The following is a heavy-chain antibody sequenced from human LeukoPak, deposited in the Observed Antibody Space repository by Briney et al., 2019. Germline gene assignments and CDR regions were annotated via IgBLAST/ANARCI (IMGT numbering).Heavy chain of an antibody. CDR2: INHSGST. Sequence: SETLSLTCAVYGGSFSGYYWSWIRQPPGKGLEWIGEINHSGSTNYNPSLKSRVTISVDTSKNQFSLKLSSVTAADTAVYYCARFGSGSRYYYYGMDVWGQGTTVTVFS. V-gene: IGHV4-34*01. CDR3: ARFGSGSRYYYYGMDV. CDR1: GGSFSGYY. J-gene: IGHJ6*02. D-gene: IGHD3-10*01.